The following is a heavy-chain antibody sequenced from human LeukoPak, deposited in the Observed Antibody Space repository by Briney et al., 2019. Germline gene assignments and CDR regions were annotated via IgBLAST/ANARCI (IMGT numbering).Heavy chain of an antibody. Sequence: ASVKVSCKASGYTFTGYYMHWVRQAPGQGLEWMGWITPNSGGTNYAQKFQGRVTMTRDTSISTAYMELSRLRSDDTAVYYCARVADAYCGGDCYSSPFDYWGQGTLVTVSS. V-gene: IGHV1-2*02. CDR2: ITPNSGGT. CDR1: GYTFTGYY. D-gene: IGHD2-21*02. CDR3: ARVADAYCGGDCYSSPFDY. J-gene: IGHJ4*02.